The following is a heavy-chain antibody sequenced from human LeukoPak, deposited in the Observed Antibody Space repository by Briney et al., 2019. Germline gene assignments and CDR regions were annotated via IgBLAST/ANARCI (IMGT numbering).Heavy chain of an antibody. J-gene: IGHJ4*02. CDR1: QFTFGYYT. V-gene: IGHV3-21*01. D-gene: IGHD6-13*01. CDR2: MSSSGRFT. CDR3: ARNSSSWYYFDY. Sequence: GGSLRLSCAASQFTFGYYTMNWVRHAPGKGLECVSSMSSSGRFTHYGDAVKGRFTISRGNAKNSLYLQMNSLRADDTAVYYCARNSSSWYYFDYWGQGTLVTVSS.